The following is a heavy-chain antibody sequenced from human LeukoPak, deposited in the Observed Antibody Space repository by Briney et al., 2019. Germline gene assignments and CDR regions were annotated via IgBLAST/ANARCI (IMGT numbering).Heavy chain of an antibody. CDR2: IISDGSST. V-gene: IGHV3-74*01. CDR1: GFTFSSYW. Sequence: PGGSLRLSCAASGFTFSSYWMHWVRQAPGKGLVWVSRIISDGSSTSYADSVKGRFTISRDNAKNTLYLQMNSLRVEDTAVYYCASARGAPDFDYWGQGTLVTVSS. D-gene: IGHD3-10*01. CDR3: ASARGAPDFDY. J-gene: IGHJ4*02.